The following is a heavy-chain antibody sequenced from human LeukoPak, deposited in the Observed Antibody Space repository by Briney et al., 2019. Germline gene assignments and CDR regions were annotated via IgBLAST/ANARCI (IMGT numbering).Heavy chain of an antibody. CDR2: IYTSGST. CDR3: SRAVAGSVGWFDP. CDR1: GDSINSISYY. D-gene: IGHD6-19*01. Sequence: PSETLSLTCTVSGDSINSISYYWTWIRQPAGKGLEWIGHIYTSGSTNYNPSLKSRVTISVDTSKNQFSLKLSSVTAADTAVYFCSRAVAGSVGWFDPWGQGTLVTVSS. J-gene: IGHJ5*02. V-gene: IGHV4-61*09.